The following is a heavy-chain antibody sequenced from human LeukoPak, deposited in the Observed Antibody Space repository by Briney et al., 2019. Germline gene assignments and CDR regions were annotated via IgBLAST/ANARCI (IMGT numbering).Heavy chain of an antibody. D-gene: IGHD3-22*01. CDR1: GYTFTGYY. CDR3: ASQYYYDSSGYYYVNAFDI. CDR2: INPNSGGT. V-gene: IGHV1-2*02. Sequence: ASVKVSCKASGYTFTGYYMHWVRQAPGQGLEWIGWINPNSGGTNYAQKFQGRVTMTRDTSISTAYMELSRLRSDDTAAYYCASQYYYDSSGYYYVNAFDIWGQGTMVTVSS. J-gene: IGHJ3*02.